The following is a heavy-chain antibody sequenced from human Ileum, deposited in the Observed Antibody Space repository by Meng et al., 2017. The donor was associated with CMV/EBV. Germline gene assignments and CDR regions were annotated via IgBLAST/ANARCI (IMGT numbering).Heavy chain of an antibody. Sequence: QVHLVQSGGEGKKTGVAVQVSCKAACYRFRNNPIIWLRQAPGQGLEWMGWTTGDNYSRDYAQKFQGRLTMTTDTSTGTVFMELRGLRSDDTAVYYCARSLPPDSCINGICNYRVFEHWGHGPRVTVYS. V-gene: IGHV1-18*01. D-gene: IGHD2-8*01. CDR3: ARSLPPDSCINGICNYRVFEH. CDR2: TTGDNYSR. CDR1: CYRFRNNP. J-gene: IGHJ4*01.